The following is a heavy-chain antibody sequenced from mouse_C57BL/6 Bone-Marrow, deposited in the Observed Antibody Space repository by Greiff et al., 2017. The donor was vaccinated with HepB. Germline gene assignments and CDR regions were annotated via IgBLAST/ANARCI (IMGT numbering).Heavy chain of an antibody. CDR1: GFTFSDFY. J-gene: IGHJ1*03. V-gene: IGHV7-1*01. D-gene: IGHD1-1*01. CDR3: ARDAFPITTVVEGWYFDV. Sequence: EVMLVESGGGLVQSGRSLRLSCAPSGFTFSDFYMEWVRQAPGKGLEWIAASRNKANDYTTEYSASVKGRFIVSRDTSQSILYLQMNALRAEDTAIYYCARDAFPITTVVEGWYFDVWGTGTTVTVSS. CDR2: SRNKANDYTT.